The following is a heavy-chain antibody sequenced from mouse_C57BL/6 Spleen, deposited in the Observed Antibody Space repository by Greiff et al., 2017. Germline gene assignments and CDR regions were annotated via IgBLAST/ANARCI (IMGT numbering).Heavy chain of an antibody. CDR3: ARGDYGSSYGFAY. CDR2: IDPSDSYT. Sequence: QVHVKQPGAELVMPGASVKLSCKASGYTFTSYWMHWVKQRPGQGLEWIGEIDPSDSYTNYNQKFKGKSTLTVDKSSSTAYMQLSSLTSEDSAVYYCARGDYGSSYGFAYWGQGTLVTVSA. CDR1: GYTFTSYW. V-gene: IGHV1-69*01. D-gene: IGHD1-1*01. J-gene: IGHJ3*01.